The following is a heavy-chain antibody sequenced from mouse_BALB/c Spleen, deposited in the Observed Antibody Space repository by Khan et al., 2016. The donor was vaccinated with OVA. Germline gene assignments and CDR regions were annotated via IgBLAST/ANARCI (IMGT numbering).Heavy chain of an antibody. J-gene: IGHJ2*01. CDR1: FYSITSGYG. CDR3: ARTARIKY. V-gene: IGHV3-1*02. D-gene: IGHD1-2*01. CDR2: ISYSGST. Sequence: EVKLLASFPFLFPPSPSLSLTCTVTFYSITSGYGWNWIRQFPGNKLEWMGYISYSGSTNYNPSLKSRISITRDTSKNQFFLQLNSVTTEDTATYYCARTARIKYWGQGTTLTVSS.